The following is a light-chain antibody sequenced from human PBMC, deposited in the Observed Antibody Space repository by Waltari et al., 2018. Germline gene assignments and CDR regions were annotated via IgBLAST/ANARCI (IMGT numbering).Light chain of an antibody. V-gene: IGKV3-15*01. CDR2: GAS. CDR3: QQYNNWLWT. J-gene: IGKJ1*01. Sequence: EIVMTQSPATLSVSLGERATPSCRASQSISSTLAWYQQKPGQAPRLLIFGASTRATGIPTRFSGSGSGTEFTLTISSLQSEDFAIYYCQQYNNWLWTFGQGTEVEIK. CDR1: QSISST.